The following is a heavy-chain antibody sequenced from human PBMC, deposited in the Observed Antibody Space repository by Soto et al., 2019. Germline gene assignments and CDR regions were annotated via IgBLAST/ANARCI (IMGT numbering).Heavy chain of an antibody. CDR3: ARLMVRGVLDAFDI. Sequence: GESLKISCAASGFTFSSYAMSWVRQAPGKGLEWVSAISGSGGSTYYADSVKGRFTISRDNSKNTLYLQMNSLRAEDTAVYYCARLMVRGVLDAFDIWGQGTMVTVSS. CDR1: GFTFSSYA. D-gene: IGHD3-10*01. J-gene: IGHJ3*02. V-gene: IGHV3-23*01. CDR2: ISGSGGST.